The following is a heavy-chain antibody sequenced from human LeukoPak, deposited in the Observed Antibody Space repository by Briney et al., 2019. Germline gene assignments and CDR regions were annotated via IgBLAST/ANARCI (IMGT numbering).Heavy chain of an antibody. D-gene: IGHD3-10*01. V-gene: IGHV1-2*02. CDR1: GYTFTGYY. Sequence: ASVKVSCKASGYTFTGYYMHWVRQAPGQGLEWMGWINPNSGGTNYAQKFQGRVTMTRDTSISTAYMELSRLRSDDTAVYYCATTRGLWFGDYFDYWGQGTLVTVSS. J-gene: IGHJ4*02. CDR2: INPNSGGT. CDR3: ATTRGLWFGDYFDY.